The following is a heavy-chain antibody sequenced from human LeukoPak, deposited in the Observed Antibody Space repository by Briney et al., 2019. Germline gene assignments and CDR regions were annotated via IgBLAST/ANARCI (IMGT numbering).Heavy chain of an antibody. CDR2: IYHSGST. D-gene: IGHD3-22*01. CDR3: ARGHDSSGYPFDY. J-gene: IGHJ4*02. Sequence: PSETPSLTCTVSGYSISSGYYWGWIRQPPGKGLEWIGSIYHSGSTYYNPSLKSRVTISVDTSKNQFSLKLSSVTAADTAVYYCARGHDSSGYPFDYWGQGTLVTVSS. V-gene: IGHV4-38-2*02. CDR1: GYSISSGYY.